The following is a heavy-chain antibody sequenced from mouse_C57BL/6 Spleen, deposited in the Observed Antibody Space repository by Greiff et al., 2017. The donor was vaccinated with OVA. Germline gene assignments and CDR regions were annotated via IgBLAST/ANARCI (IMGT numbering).Heavy chain of an antibody. CDR3: ARGTYSNYRAMDY. V-gene: IGHV1-77*01. CDR2: IGPGSGSP. Sequence: QVQLKQSGAELVKPGASVKISCKASGYTFTDYYINWVKQRPGQGLEWLGKIGPGSGSPYYNEKFKGKATLTADKSSSTAYMQLSSLTSEDSAVYFCARGTYSNYRAMDYWGQGTSVTVSS. J-gene: IGHJ4*01. D-gene: IGHD2-5*01. CDR1: GYTFTDYY.